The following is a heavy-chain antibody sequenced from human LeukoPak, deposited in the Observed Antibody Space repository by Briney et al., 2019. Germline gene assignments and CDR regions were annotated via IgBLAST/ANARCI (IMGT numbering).Heavy chain of an antibody. V-gene: IGHV3-23*01. CDR1: GFSFSTYA. D-gene: IGHD6-19*01. Sequence: PGGSLRLACAASGFSFSTYAMTWVRQAPGKGLEWVSVISGSGGSTSYADSVKGRFTISRDNSKNMLYLQMNSLRAEDTAVYYCAKGGGWYYYFDYWGQGTLVTVSS. CDR2: ISGSGGST. CDR3: AKGGGWYYYFDY. J-gene: IGHJ4*02.